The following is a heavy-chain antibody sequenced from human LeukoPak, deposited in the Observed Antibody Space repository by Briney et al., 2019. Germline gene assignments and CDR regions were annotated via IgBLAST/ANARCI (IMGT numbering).Heavy chain of an antibody. CDR2: IYHSGST. D-gene: IGHD4-23*01. CDR1: GYSISSGYY. J-gene: IGHJ4*02. CDR3: ARDLLTHDH. Sequence: SSETLSLTCTVSGYSISSGYYWGWIRQPPGKGLEWIGSIYHSGSTYYNPSLKSRVTISVDTSKNQFSLKLSSVTAADTAVYYCARDLLTHDHWGQGTLVTVSS. V-gene: IGHV4-38-2*02.